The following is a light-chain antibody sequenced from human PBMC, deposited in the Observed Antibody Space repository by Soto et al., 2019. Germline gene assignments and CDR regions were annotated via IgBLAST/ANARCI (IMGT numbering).Light chain of an antibody. CDR1: SSDVGNYNL. CDR2: EVS. J-gene: IGLJ2*01. V-gene: IGLV2-23*02. CDR3: CSYTGNGWV. Sequence: QSALTQPASVSGSPGQWITIPCTGTSSDVGNYNLVSWFQQRPGKAPKLMIYEVSKRPSGVSTRLSGSTSGNTASLTISGLQAEDEAEYYCCSYTGNGWVFGGGTKVTVL.